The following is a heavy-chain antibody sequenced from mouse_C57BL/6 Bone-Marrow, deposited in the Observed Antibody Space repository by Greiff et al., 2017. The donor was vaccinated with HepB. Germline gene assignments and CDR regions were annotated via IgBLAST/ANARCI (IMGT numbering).Heavy chain of an antibody. J-gene: IGHJ2*01. Sequence: VQRVESGPGLVQPSQSLSITCTVSGFSLTSYGVHWVRQSPGKGLEWLGVIWRGGSTDYNAAFMSRLSITKDNSKSQVFFKMNSLQADDTAIYYCAKNFGVAPFDYWGEGTTLTVSS. V-gene: IGHV2-5*01. CDR2: IWRGGST. CDR1: GFSLTSYG. CDR3: AKNFGVAPFDY. D-gene: IGHD1-1*01.